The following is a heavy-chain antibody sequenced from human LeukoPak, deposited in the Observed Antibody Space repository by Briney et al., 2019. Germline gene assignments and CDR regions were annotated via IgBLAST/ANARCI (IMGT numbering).Heavy chain of an antibody. Sequence: PGRSLTPSCAPAAFIFSSYATRCARQPPGEWRGWVSSISISGGSTYYTDSVTGRFTLSRDNSKNTLYLQMNSLRAEDTAVYYCAKEHSRRPAVTTCGMDVWGQGTTVTVSS. CDR3: AKEHSRRPAVTTCGMDV. V-gene: IGHV3-23*01. CDR2: ISISGGST. J-gene: IGHJ6*02. CDR1: AFIFSSYA. D-gene: IGHD2-2*01.